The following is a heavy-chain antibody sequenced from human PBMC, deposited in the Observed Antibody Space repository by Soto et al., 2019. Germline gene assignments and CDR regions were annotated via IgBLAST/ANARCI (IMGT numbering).Heavy chain of an antibody. V-gene: IGHV3-7*01. CDR3: ARENHAKFDY. CDR1: GFSFSNYW. J-gene: IGHJ4*02. Sequence: GGSLRLSCAASGFSFSNYWMTWVRQAPGKGLEWVATMNLDGTEKYYVDSVRGRFTMSRDNAKNSLYLQMNSLRAEDTAVYYCARENHAKFDYWGQGSLVTVSS. CDR2: MNLDGTEK.